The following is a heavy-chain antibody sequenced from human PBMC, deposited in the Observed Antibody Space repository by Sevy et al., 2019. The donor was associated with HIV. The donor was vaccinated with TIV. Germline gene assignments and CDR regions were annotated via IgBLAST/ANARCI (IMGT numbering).Heavy chain of an antibody. J-gene: IGHJ4*01. CDR3: ACGIRKFDFYH. V-gene: IGHV3-15*01. D-gene: IGHD3-9*01. Sequence: GGSLRLSCTTSGFTFSDAWMNWVRQAPGKGLEWVARIKSKTDSGTRDFAAPVKGRFSISRDDSKNTVYLQMTSLKDGDNGVLFCACGIRKFDFYHLGQGTLVTVSS. CDR2: IKSKTDSGTR. CDR1: GFTFSDAW.